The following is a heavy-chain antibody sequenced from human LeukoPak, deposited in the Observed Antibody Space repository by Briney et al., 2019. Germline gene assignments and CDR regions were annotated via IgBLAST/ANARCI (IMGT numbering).Heavy chain of an antibody. J-gene: IGHJ5*02. CDR1: GFTFSSYG. Sequence: PGGSLRVSCATSGFTFSSYGMSWLRQAPGKGLEWVSAFSGSGDSTYYAESVKGRFTISRDSSKKTLYLQVNSLRAEDTAVYYCAKDGQGYSSTWGQGTLVTVSS. D-gene: IGHD6-19*01. V-gene: IGHV3-23*01. CDR3: AKDGQGYSST. CDR2: FSGSGDST.